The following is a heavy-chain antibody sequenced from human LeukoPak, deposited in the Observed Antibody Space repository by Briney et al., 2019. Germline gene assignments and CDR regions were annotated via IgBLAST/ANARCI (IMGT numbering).Heavy chain of an antibody. D-gene: IGHD1-1*01. CDR1: GFTFSTYW. Sequence: GGSLRLSCAASGFTFSTYWMNWFRQTPGKGLEWVAKIKADGGEKDHVASVKGRFTISRDNAKNSLYLQMNSLRVEDTAVYYCTQIEWDRWRGWGQGTLVTVSS. J-gene: IGHJ4*02. CDR2: IKADGGEK. CDR3: TQIEWDRWRG. V-gene: IGHV3-7*01.